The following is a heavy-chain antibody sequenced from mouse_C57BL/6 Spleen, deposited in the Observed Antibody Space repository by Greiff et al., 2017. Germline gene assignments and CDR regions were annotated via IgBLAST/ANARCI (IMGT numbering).Heavy chain of an antibody. J-gene: IGHJ2*01. D-gene: IGHD1-1*01. CDR1: GYSFTDYN. CDR2: INPNYGTT. Sequence: VQLQQSGPELVKPGASLKISCTASGYSFTDYNMTWVKQSNGKSLEWVGVINPNYGTTSYNQKLKGKATLTVDQSTSTAYMQLNSLTSEDSAVYYCARWHYGSSYFDYWGQGTTLTVSS. CDR3: ARWHYGSSYFDY. V-gene: IGHV1-39*01.